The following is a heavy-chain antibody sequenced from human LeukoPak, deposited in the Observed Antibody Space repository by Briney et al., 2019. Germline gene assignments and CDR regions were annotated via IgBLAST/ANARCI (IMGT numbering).Heavy chain of an antibody. CDR1: GYTFTSYG. Sequence: ASVTVSCKASGYTFTSYGISWVRQAPGQGLEWMGWISAYNGNTNYAQKLQGRVTMTTDTSTSTAYMELRSLRSDDTAVYYCARDRVGATVHYYYYGMDVWGQGTTVTVSS. J-gene: IGHJ6*02. CDR3: ARDRVGATVHYYYYGMDV. V-gene: IGHV1-18*01. CDR2: ISAYNGNT. D-gene: IGHD1-26*01.